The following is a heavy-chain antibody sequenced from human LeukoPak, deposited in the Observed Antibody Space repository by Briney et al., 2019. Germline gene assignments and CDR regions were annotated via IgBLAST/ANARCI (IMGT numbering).Heavy chain of an antibody. D-gene: IGHD4-17*01. Sequence: PGGSLRLSCAASGFTFSSYWMHWVRQAPGKGLVWVSRINSDGSGTTYADSVKGRFTISRDHARNTLYLQMISLRAEDTAVYYCTRLMTTVTTAAFDIWGQGTMVTVSS. CDR3: TRLMTTVTTAAFDI. CDR1: GFTFSSYW. J-gene: IGHJ3*02. CDR2: INSDGSGT. V-gene: IGHV3-74*01.